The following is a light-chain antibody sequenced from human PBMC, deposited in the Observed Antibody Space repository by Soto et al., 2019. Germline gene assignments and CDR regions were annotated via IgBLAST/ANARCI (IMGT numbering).Light chain of an antibody. CDR1: QSLLHTDGKTY. V-gene: IGKV2D-29*01. J-gene: IGKJ4*01. CDR3: MQNIQPVT. Sequence: DIVMPQTPLSLSVTPGQPASISCKSSQSLLHTDGKTYLYWYVQKAGQPPQLLIYEVSKRFSGVPERFIGSGSGTDFTLKISRVEAEDVGVYYCMQNIQPVTFGGGTKVEIK. CDR2: EVS.